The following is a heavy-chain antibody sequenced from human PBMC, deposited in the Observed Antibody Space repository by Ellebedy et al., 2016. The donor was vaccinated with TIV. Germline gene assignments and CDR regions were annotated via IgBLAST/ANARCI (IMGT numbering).Heavy chain of an antibody. CDR3: VKAIGGETPIEELDLDY. CDR2: ISSNGGST. V-gene: IGHV3-64D*06. CDR1: GFTFSSYA. Sequence: GGSLRLSCSASGFTFSSYAMHWVRQAPGKGLEYVSAISSNGGSTYYADSVKGRFTISRDNSKNTLYLQMSSLRAEDTAVYYCVKAIGGETPIEELDLDYWGQGTLVTVSS. J-gene: IGHJ4*02. D-gene: IGHD1-26*01.